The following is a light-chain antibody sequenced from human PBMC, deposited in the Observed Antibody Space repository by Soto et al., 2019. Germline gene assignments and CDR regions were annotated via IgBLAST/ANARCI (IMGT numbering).Light chain of an antibody. Sequence: QSVLTQTPSVSGAPGQKITMSCTGSSSNIGAGYDVHWYQQVPGAAPRLLIYADNNRPSGVPGRFSASKSGTSASLAITGLQGEDEANYYCQSYDTSLSGVIFGAGTQLTVL. CDR2: ADN. CDR3: QSYDTSLSGVI. V-gene: IGLV1-40*01. J-gene: IGLJ2*01. CDR1: SSNIGAGYD.